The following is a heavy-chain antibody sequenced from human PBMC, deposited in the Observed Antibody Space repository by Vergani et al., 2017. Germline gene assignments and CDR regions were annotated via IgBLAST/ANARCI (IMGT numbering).Heavy chain of an antibody. CDR2: IRYDESNK. D-gene: IGHD1-26*01. CDR3: ASCSGSYPPLD. CDR1: GFTFSSYD. Sequence: VHLVESGGGVVQPGGSLRLSCAASGFTFSSYDMHWVRQAPGKGLEWVAFIRYDESNKYYADSVTGRFTISRDNSKNTLYLQMNGLRPEDTAVYYCASCSGSYPPLDWGQGTLVTVSS. J-gene: IGHJ4*02. V-gene: IGHV3-30*02.